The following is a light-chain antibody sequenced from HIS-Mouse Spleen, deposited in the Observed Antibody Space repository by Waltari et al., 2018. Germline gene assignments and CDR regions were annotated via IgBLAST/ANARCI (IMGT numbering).Light chain of an antibody. Sequence: SYELTQPPSVSVSPGPTARITCSGDALPKKYAYWYQQRSGQATVLVIYEDSKRPSGSPEGFSGSSSGTMATLTISEAQVEDEADYYCDSTDSSGNHRVFGGGTKLTVL. CDR1: ALPKKY. CDR3: DSTDSSGNHRV. V-gene: IGLV3-10*01. J-gene: IGLJ2*01. CDR2: EDS.